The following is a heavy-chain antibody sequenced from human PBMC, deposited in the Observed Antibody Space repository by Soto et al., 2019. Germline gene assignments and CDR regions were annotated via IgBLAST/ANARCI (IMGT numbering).Heavy chain of an antibody. V-gene: IGHV3-7*03. J-gene: IGHJ6*02. CDR1: GFTFSSYW. CDR3: ARDQGGIAAAGTYYYYGMDV. D-gene: IGHD6-13*01. Sequence: QAGGSLRLSCAASGFTFSSYWMSWVRQAPGKGLEWVANIKQDGSEKYYVDSVKGRFTISRDNAKNSLYLQMNSLRAEDTAVYYCARDQGGIAAAGTYYYYGMDVWGQGTTVTVSS. CDR2: IKQDGSEK.